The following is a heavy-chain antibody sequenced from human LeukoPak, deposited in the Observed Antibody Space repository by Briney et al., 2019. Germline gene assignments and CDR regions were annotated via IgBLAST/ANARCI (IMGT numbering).Heavy chain of an antibody. CDR2: ISSNGGGT. J-gene: IGHJ4*02. Sequence: GGSLRLSCAASGFAFSNYGMNWVRQAPGKGLEWVSAISSNGGGTFYADSVKGRFTISRDNSKNTLYLQMNSLRAEDTAVYYCAKDHYDNFDYWGQGTLVTVSS. CDR1: GFAFSNYG. CDR3: AKDHYDNFDY. D-gene: IGHD3-3*01. V-gene: IGHV3-23*01.